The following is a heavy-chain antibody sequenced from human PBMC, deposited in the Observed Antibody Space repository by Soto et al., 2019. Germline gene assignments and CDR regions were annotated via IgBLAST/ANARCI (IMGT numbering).Heavy chain of an antibody. CDR2: IIPILGIA. D-gene: IGHD3-3*01. CDR3: ASAFVRYYDFWSGYPKEDYYYYYMDV. CDR1: GGTFSSYT. J-gene: IGHJ6*03. V-gene: IGHV1-69*02. Sequence: GASVKVSCKASGGTFSSYTISWVRQAPGQGLEWMGRIIPILGIANYAQKFQGRVTITADKSTSTAYMELSSLRSEDTAVYYCASAFVRYYDFWSGYPKEDYYYYYMDVWGKGTTVTVSS.